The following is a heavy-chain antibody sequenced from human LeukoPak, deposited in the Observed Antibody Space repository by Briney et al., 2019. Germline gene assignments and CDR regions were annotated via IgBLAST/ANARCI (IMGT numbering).Heavy chain of an antibody. V-gene: IGHV3-21*01. Sequence: GGSLRLSCAASGFTFSSYSMNWVRQAPGKGLEWVSSISSSSSYIYYADSVKGRFTISRDNAKNSLYLHMNSLRAEDTALYYCAREPYYDSSGYSPDYWGQGTLVTVSS. D-gene: IGHD3-22*01. J-gene: IGHJ4*02. CDR2: ISSSSSYI. CDR3: AREPYYDSSGYSPDY. CDR1: GFTFSSYS.